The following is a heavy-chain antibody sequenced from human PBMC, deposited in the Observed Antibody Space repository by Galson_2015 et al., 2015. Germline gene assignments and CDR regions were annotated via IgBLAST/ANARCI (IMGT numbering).Heavy chain of an antibody. CDR1: GFTFSSYE. CDR2: ISSSGSTI. CDR3: ARDYQRSSWQQYFQH. J-gene: IGHJ1*01. D-gene: IGHD6-13*01. Sequence: SLRLSCAASGFTFSSYEMNWVRQAPGKGLEWVPYISSSGSTIYYADSVKGRFTISRDNAKNSLYLQMNSLRAEDTAVYYCARDYQRSSWQQYFQHWGQGTLVTVSS. V-gene: IGHV3-48*03.